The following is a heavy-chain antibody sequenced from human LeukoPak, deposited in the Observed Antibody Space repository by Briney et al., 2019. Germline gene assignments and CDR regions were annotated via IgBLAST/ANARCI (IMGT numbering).Heavy chain of an antibody. CDR3: AKGGWLDD. D-gene: IGHD6-19*01. J-gene: IGHJ4*02. V-gene: IGHV3-7*01. CDR1: GFTFSTYW. CDR2: INEDGSEK. Sequence: GGSLRLSCAAFGFTFSTYWMSWVRQAPGKGLDWVANINEDGSEKYYVDSVKGRFTISRDNAKKALYLQMNSLRAEDTAVYYCAKGGWLDDWGQGALVTVSS.